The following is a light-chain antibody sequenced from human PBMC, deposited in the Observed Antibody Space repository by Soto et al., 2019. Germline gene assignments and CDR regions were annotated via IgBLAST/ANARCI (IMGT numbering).Light chain of an antibody. CDR2: EVS. V-gene: IGLV2-14*01. Sequence: QSALTQPASVSGSPGQSITISCTGTSSDVGGYNYVSWYQQHPGKAPKLMIYEVSNRPSGVSNRSSGSKSGNTASLTISGLQAEDEADYYCGSYTSSTFYVFGTGTKATVL. CDR3: GSYTSSTFYV. J-gene: IGLJ1*01. CDR1: SSDVGGYNY.